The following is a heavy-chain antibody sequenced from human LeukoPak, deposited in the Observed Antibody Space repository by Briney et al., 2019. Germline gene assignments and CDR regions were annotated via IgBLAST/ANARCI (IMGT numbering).Heavy chain of an antibody. J-gene: IGHJ4*02. Sequence: SETLSLTCTVSGGSISSSSYYWGWIRQPPGKGLEWIGSIYYSGSTYYNPSLKSRVTISVDTSKSQFSLKLSSVTAADTAVYYCARLSRLPAAGVVDYWGQGTLVTVSS. CDR2: IYYSGST. D-gene: IGHD4-11*01. V-gene: IGHV4-39*01. CDR3: ARLSRLPAAGVVDY. CDR1: GGSISSSSYY.